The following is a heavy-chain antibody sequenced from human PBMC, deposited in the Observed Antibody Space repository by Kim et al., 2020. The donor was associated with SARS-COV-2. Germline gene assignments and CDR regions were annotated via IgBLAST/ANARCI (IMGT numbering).Heavy chain of an antibody. Sequence: ASVKVSCKASGYTFTGYYMHWVRQAPGQGLEWMGWINPNSGGTNYAQKFQGRVTMTRDTSISTAYMELSRLRSDDTAVYYCARVPDIPYGSGSPWPDYWGQGTLVTVSS. D-gene: IGHD3-10*01. J-gene: IGHJ4*02. V-gene: IGHV1-2*02. CDR3: ARVPDIPYGSGSPWPDY. CDR2: INPNSGGT. CDR1: GYTFTGYY.